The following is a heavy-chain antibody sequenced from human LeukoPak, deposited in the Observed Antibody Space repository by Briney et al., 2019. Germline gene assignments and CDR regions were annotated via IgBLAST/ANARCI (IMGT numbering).Heavy chain of an antibody. CDR3: XXXXXXGYNWPSDY. V-gene: IGHV5-51*01. D-gene: IGHD5-12*01. J-gene: IGHJ4*02. CDR1: GYSFTSYW. CDR2: IYPGDSDT. Sequence: KPGESLKISCKGSGYSFTSYWVGWVRQMPGKGLEWMGIIYPGDSDTRYSPSFQGRVTITADKSISTAYLQWSSLKASDTAMYYXXXXXXXGYNWPSDYWGQGTLVTVSX.